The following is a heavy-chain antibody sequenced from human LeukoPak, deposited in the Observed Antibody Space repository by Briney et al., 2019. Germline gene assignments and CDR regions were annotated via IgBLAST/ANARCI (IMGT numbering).Heavy chain of an antibody. CDR1: GITVSSNY. Sequence: PGGSLRLSCAASGITVSSNYMSWVRQPPGKGLEWVSIIYSGGTTYYADSLQGRFTISRDNSKNTVYLQMNSLRVEDTAVYYCARDPRTTGKSNYGMDVWGQGTTVTVSS. V-gene: IGHV3-53*01. CDR2: IYSGGTT. J-gene: IGHJ6*02. CDR3: ARDPRTTGKSNYGMDV. D-gene: IGHD4-17*01.